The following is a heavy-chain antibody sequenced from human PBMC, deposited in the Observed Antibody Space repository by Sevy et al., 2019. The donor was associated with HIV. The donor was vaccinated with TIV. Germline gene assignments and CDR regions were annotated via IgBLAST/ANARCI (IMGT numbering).Heavy chain of an antibody. D-gene: IGHD3-22*01. CDR1: GFTFSSYS. J-gene: IGHJ4*02. CDR2: ISSSSSTI. V-gene: IGHV3-48*01. CDR3: AKEDSGGYLY. Sequence: GGSLRLSCAASGFTFSSYSMNWVRQAPGKGLEWVSYISSSSSTIYYADSVKGRFIISRDNSKNTVDLEMNSLRAGDTAVYYCAKEDSGGYLYWGQGTLVTVSS.